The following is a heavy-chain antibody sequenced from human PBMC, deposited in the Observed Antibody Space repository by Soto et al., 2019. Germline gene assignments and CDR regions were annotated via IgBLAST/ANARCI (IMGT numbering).Heavy chain of an antibody. CDR1: GGTFSSYA. CDR3: AGYSSGWTPVDY. D-gene: IGHD6-19*01. V-gene: IGHV1-69*13. CDR2: IIPIFGTA. Sequence: SVKVSCKASGGTFSSYAISWVRQAPGQGLEWMGGIIPIFGTANYAQKFQGRVTITADESTSTAYMELSSLRSEDTAVYYCAGYSSGWTPVDYWGQGTLVTVSS. J-gene: IGHJ4*02.